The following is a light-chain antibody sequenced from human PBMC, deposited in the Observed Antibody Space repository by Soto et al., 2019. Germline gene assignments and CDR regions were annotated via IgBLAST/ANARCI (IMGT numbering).Light chain of an antibody. J-gene: IGLJ1*01. V-gene: IGLV2-11*01. CDR2: DVT. Sequence: QSPLTQPRSVSGSPGQSVTIFCTGTNSDVGDYDYVSWYQHHAGKAPKLLVYDVTKRPSGVPDRFSGSKSGNTASLTISGLQADDEADYYCCSYADKYTYVFGTGTKVTVL. CDR1: NSDVGDYDY. CDR3: CSYADKYTYV.